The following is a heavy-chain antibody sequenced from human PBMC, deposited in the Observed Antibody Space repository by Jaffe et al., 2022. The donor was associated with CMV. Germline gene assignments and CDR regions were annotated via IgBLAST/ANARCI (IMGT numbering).Heavy chain of an antibody. CDR1: GFTFSSYA. J-gene: IGHJ4*02. Sequence: EVQLLESGGGLVQPGGSLRLSCAASGFTFSSYAMSWVRQAPGKGLEWVSAISGSGGSTYYADSVKGRFTISRDNSKNTLYLQMNSLRAEDTAVYYCATAAPRFLEWLSGGFVFDYWGQGTLVTVSS. D-gene: IGHD3-3*01. V-gene: IGHV3-23*01. CDR2: ISGSGGST. CDR3: ATAAPRFLEWLSGGFVFDY.